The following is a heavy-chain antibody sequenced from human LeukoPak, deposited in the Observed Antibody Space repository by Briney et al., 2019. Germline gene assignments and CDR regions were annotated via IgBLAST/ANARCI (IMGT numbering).Heavy chain of an antibody. J-gene: IGHJ5*02. Sequence: SETLSLTCTVSGGSISSSSYYWGWIRQPPGKGLEWIGEINHSGSTNYNPSLKSRVTISVDTSKNQFSLKLSSVTAADTAVYYCARGRKPLNWFDPWGQGTLVTVSS. CDR2: INHSGST. CDR3: ARGRKPLNWFDP. V-gene: IGHV4-39*07. CDR1: GGSISSSSYY.